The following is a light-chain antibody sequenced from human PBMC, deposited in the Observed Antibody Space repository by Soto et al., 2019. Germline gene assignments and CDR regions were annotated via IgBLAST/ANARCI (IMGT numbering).Light chain of an antibody. V-gene: IGLV2-14*01. CDR2: EVT. CDR1: SGDVGGHDY. Sequence: QSVLTQPASVSGSPGQSITISCAGTSGDVGGHDYVSWYQQHPGRAPKLIMSEVTNRPSGVSDRFSGSKSGNTASLTISGLQAEDEADYYCSSYRSSSAPYVFGSGTKATVL. J-gene: IGLJ1*01. CDR3: SSYRSSSAPYV.